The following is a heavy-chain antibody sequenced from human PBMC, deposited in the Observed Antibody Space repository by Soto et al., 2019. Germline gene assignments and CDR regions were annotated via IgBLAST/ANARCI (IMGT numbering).Heavy chain of an antibody. CDR2: ISSSSSTI. Sequence: EVQLVESGGGLVQPGGSLRLSCAASGFTFSSYSMNWVRQAPGKGLEWVSYISSSSSTIYYADSEKGRFTISRDNAKNSLDLQMNSLRAEDTAVYYCARDWVERYCSSTSCRAPMFDPWGQGTLVTVSS. V-gene: IGHV3-48*01. J-gene: IGHJ5*02. D-gene: IGHD2-2*01. CDR3: ARDWVERYCSSTSCRAPMFDP. CDR1: GFTFSSYS.